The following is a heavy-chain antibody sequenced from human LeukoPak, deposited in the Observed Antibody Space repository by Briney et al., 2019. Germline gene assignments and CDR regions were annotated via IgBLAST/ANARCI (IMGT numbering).Heavy chain of an antibody. V-gene: IGHV3-30*02. CDR1: GFIFSSYG. CDR3: AKDRSGSYSQGLDY. J-gene: IGHJ4*02. CDR2: IRYDGTNK. Sequence: GGSLRPSCAASGFIFSSYGMHWVRRAPGKGLEWVAFIRYDGTNKYYADSVKGRFTISRDNSKNTLYLQMNSLRAEDTAVYYCAKDRSGSYSQGLDYWGQGTLVTVSS. D-gene: IGHD1-26*01.